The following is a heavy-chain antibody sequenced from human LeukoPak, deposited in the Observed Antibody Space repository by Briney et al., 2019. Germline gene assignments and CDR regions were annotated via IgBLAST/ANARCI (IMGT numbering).Heavy chain of an antibody. V-gene: IGHV4-59*01. Sequence: SETLSLTCNVSGGSISSYYWIWIRQPPKKGLEWIGYIYYSGSTYYNPPLKSRDTMSVDTSKNQFSLKLTSVTAADTAVYYCARPRDANLFDIWGQGTMVTVSS. J-gene: IGHJ3*02. CDR3: ARPRDANLFDI. CDR2: IYYSGST. CDR1: GGSISSYY. D-gene: IGHD4/OR15-4a*01.